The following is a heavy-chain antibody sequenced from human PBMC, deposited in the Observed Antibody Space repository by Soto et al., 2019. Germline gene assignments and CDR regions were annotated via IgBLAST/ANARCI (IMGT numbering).Heavy chain of an antibody. CDR3: APRGYRNYPRDNCFDP. D-gene: IGHD4-4*01. CDR2: IYWNDDE. J-gene: IGHJ5*02. Sequence: QITLKEAGPTLVKPTHTLTLICSFSWISLRTAGRGVGCICQPPEKALEWLALIYWNDDERSSPSLKNRLTVTKDISQDQVVVTPANQHPVDTPAFYYAPRGYRNYPRDNCFDPCGQGTVVTASS. V-gene: IGHV2-5*01. CDR1: WISLRTAGRG.